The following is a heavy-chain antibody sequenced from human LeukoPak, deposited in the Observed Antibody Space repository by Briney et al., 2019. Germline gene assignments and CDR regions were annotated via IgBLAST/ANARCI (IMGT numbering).Heavy chain of an antibody. D-gene: IGHD3-10*01. Sequence: GGSLRLSCAASGFTFSSYAMSWVRQAPGKGLEWVSAISGSGGSTYYADSVKGRFTISRDNSKNTLYLQMNSLRAEDTAVYYCAKAEAGSGSYYHYFDYWGQGTLVTVSS. CDR3: AKAEAGSGSYYHYFDY. J-gene: IGHJ4*02. V-gene: IGHV3-23*01. CDR1: GFTFSSYA. CDR2: ISGSGGST.